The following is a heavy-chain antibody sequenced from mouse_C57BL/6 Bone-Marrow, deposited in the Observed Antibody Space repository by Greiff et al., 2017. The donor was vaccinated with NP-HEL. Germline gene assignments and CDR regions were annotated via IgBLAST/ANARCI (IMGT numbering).Heavy chain of an antibody. D-gene: IGHD2-3*01. V-gene: IGHV1-59*01. J-gene: IGHJ3*01. CDR3: ARSRWVLFRFAY. Sequence: QVQLQQPGAELVRPGTSVKLSCKASGYTFTSYWMHWVKQRPGQGLEWIGVIDPSDSYTNYNQKVKGKATLTVDTSSSTAYMLRSSLTSEDSAVYYCARSRWVLFRFAYWGQGTLVTVSA. CDR1: GYTFTSYW. CDR2: IDPSDSYT.